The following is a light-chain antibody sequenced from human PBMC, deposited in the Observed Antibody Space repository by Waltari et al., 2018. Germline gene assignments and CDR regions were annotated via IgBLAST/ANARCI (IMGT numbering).Light chain of an antibody. Sequence: EIVLTQSPATLSLSPGERATLTCRASQSVDNYLLWYQQKPGQTPRLLIYGASNRATGIPARFSGSGSGTDFTLTIDSLESEDFAVYYCHQRSNWPITFGQGTRLEIK. V-gene: IGKV3-11*01. CDR1: QSVDNY. CDR3: HQRSNWPIT. J-gene: IGKJ5*01. CDR2: GAS.